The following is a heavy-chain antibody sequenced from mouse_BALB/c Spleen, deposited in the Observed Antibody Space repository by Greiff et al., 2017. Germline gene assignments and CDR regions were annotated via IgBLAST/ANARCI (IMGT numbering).Heavy chain of an antibody. J-gene: IGHJ3*01. CDR2: ISTYYGDA. V-gene: IGHV1S137*01. CDR3: ARSETARATLAWFAY. CDR1: GYTFTDYA. D-gene: IGHD3-2*01. Sequence: VQLQQSGAELVRPGVSVKISCKGSGYTFTDYAMHWVKQSHAKSLEWIGVISTYYGDASYNQKFKGKATMTVDKSSSTAYMELARLTSEDSAIYYCARSETARATLAWFAYWGQGTLVTVSA.